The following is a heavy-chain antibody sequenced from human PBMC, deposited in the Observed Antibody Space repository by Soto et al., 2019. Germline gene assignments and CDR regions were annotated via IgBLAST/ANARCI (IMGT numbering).Heavy chain of an antibody. CDR3: ALIPPLLVGCDV. Sequence: PGGSLRLSCAASGFTFSSYAMSWVRQAPGKGLEWVSAINGSGGSTYYADSVKGRFTISRDNSKNTLYLQMNSLRAEDTAVYYCALIPPLLVGCDVWGQGTTVTVSS. V-gene: IGHV3-23*01. J-gene: IGHJ6*02. CDR1: GFTFSSYA. CDR2: INGSGGST. D-gene: IGHD6-13*01.